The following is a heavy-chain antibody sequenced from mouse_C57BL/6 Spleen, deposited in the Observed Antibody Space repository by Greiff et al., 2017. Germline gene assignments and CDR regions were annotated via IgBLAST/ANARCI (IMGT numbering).Heavy chain of an antibody. D-gene: IGHD1-1*01. V-gene: IGHV1-4*01. CDR1: GYTFTSYT. CDR3: ARSGSRHWYFDY. J-gene: IGHJ1*03. CDR2: INPSSGYT. Sequence: VQLQESGAELARPGASVKMSCKASGYTFTSYTMHWVKQRPGQGLEWIGYINPSSGYTKYNQKFKGKATLTAAKSSSTAYMQLSSLPSEDSAVYYCARSGSRHWYFDYWGKGTTVTVSS.